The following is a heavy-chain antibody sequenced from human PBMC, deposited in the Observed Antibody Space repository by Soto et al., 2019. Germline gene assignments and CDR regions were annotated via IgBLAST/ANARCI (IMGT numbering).Heavy chain of an antibody. J-gene: IGHJ6*02. D-gene: IGHD6-13*01. CDR3: ARASTLHGNSWYPTPYYGMDV. CDR1: GFTFSSYS. Sequence: EVQLVESGGGLVQPGGSLRLSCAASGFTFSSYSMNWVRQAPGKGLEWVSYISSSSSTIYYADSVKGRFTISRDNAKNSLYLQMNRLRDEDTAVYYCARASTLHGNSWYPTPYYGMDVWGQGTTVTVSS. CDR2: ISSSSSTI. V-gene: IGHV3-48*02.